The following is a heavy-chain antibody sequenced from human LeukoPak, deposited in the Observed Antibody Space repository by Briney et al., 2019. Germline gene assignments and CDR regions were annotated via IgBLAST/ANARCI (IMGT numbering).Heavy chain of an antibody. V-gene: IGHV1-18*04. CDR2: ISPYNGDT. Sequence: ASVKVSCKASGYTFNTYGITWVRQAPGQGLEWMGWISPYNGDTHYAQKFQDRVIMTTDTSTSTAYMDLRSLGFDDTAVCYCARDKAFLGYYDTSGYFQQWFDSWGQGTLVTVSS. CDR1: GYTFNTYG. J-gene: IGHJ5*01. CDR3: ARDKAFLGYYDTSGYFQQWFDS. D-gene: IGHD3-22*01.